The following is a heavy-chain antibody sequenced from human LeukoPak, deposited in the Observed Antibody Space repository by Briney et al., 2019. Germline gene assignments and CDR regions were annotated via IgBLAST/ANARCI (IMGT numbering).Heavy chain of an antibody. CDR3: AKGSVDTAMATDY. CDR1: RFTFDDYA. Sequence: QPGGPLRLSRAASRFTFDDYATHWVRQAPGKGLEWVSLISRDGYSTYYADSVKGRFTISRDNSKNSLYLQMNSLRTEDTALYYCAKGSVDTAMATDYWGQGTLVTVSS. D-gene: IGHD5-18*01. V-gene: IGHV3-43*02. CDR2: ISRDGYST. J-gene: IGHJ4*02.